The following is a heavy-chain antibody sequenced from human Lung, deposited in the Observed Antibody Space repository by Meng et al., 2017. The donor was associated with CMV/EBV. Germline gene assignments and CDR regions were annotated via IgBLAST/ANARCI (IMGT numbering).Heavy chain of an antibody. CDR3: TRGSGDWTVWYFYL. V-gene: IGHV3-49*04. J-gene: IGHJ2*01. D-gene: IGHD3/OR15-3a*01. CDR1: GFTFGDYA. Sequence: GESLKISCTASGFTFGDYAMSWVRQAPGKGLEWVGFIRSKAYGGTTEYAASVKGRFTISRDDSKSIAYLQMNSLKTEDTAVYYCTRGSGDWTVWYFYLWGRGTXVTVSS. CDR2: IRSKAYGGTT.